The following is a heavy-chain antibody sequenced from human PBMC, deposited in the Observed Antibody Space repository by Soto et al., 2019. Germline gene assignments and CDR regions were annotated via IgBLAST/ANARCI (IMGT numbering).Heavy chain of an antibody. D-gene: IGHD3-22*01. CDR2: IWYDGSNK. J-gene: IGHJ6*02. V-gene: IGHV3-33*01. CDR1: GFTFSSYG. CDR3: ARDLYYYDSSGYYYFDYYGMDV. Sequence: GGSLRLSCAASGFTFSSYGMHWVRQAPGKGLEWVAVIWYDGSNKYYADSVKGRFTISRDNSKNTLYLQMNSLRAEDTAVYYCARDLYYYDSSGYYYFDYYGMDVWGHGTTVTVSS.